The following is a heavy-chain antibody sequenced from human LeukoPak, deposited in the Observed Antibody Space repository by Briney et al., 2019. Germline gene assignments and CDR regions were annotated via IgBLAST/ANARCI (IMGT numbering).Heavy chain of an antibody. Sequence: PSETLSLTCTVSGGSISSYYWSWIRQPPGKGLGWIGYIYYSGSTNYNPSLKSRVTISVDTSKNQFSLKLSSVTAADTAVYYCARVGDTYGDYTVGYWGQGTLVTVSS. V-gene: IGHV4-59*01. J-gene: IGHJ4*02. CDR2: IYYSGST. CDR3: ARVGDTYGDYTVGY. D-gene: IGHD4-17*01. CDR1: GGSISSYY.